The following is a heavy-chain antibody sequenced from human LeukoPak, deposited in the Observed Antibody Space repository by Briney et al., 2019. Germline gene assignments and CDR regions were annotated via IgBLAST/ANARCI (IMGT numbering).Heavy chain of an antibody. D-gene: IGHD3-16*02. CDR1: GGSISSSSYY. CDR3: ASHMTVGDYDYVWGSYRHLHYFDY. CDR2: IYYSGST. J-gene: IGHJ4*02. Sequence: SETLSLTCTVSGGSISSSSYYWGWIRQPPGKGLEWIGSIYYSGSTYYNPSLKSRVTISVDTSKNQFSLKLSSVTAADTAVYYCASHMTVGDYDYVWGSYRHLHYFDYWGQGTLVTVSS. V-gene: IGHV4-39*01.